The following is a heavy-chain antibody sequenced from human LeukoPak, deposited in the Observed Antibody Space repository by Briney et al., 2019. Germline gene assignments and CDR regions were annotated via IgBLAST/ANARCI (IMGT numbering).Heavy chain of an antibody. CDR1: GFTFGAYG. J-gene: IGHJ4*02. Sequence: GRSLRLSCSSSGFTFGAYGLSWVRQAPGKGLECVSTIVNSGTTTYYADSVKGRFTISRDNSKNTLYLQMNSLRVEDTAIYYCAKWAGGYTYDWRVDHWGQGTQVTVSS. V-gene: IGHV3-23*01. CDR3: AKWAGGYTYDWRVDH. CDR2: IVNSGTTT. D-gene: IGHD5-18*01.